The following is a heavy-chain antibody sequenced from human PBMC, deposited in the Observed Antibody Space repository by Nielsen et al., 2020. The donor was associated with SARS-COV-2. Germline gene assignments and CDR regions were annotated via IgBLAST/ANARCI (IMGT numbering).Heavy chain of an antibody. CDR3: ASVVDY. J-gene: IGHJ4*02. CDR1: GFTFSSYA. D-gene: IGHD2-21*01. V-gene: IGHV3-30-3*01. Sequence: GESLKISCAASGFTFSSYAMHWVRWAPGKGLEWVAVISYDGSNKYYADSVKGRFTISRDNSKNTLYLQMNSLRAEDTAVYYCASVVDYWGQGTLVTVSS. CDR2: ISYDGSNK.